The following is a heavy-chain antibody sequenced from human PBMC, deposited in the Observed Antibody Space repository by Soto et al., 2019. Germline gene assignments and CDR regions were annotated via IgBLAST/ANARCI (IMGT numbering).Heavy chain of an antibody. J-gene: IGHJ3*02. Sequence: LRLSCAASGFTFSSYAMSWVRQAPGKGLEWVSAISGSGGSTYYADSVKGRFTISRDNSKNTLYLQMNSLRAEDTAVYYCAKGCRGGRLLEWPNAFDIWGQGTMVTVSS. D-gene: IGHD3-3*01. CDR1: GFTFSSYA. CDR2: ISGSGGST. V-gene: IGHV3-23*01. CDR3: AKGCRGGRLLEWPNAFDI.